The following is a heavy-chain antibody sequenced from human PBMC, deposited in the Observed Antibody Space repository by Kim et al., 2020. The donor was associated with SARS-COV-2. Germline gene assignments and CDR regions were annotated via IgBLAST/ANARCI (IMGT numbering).Heavy chain of an antibody. Sequence: SETLSLTCTVSGGSVSSGSYYWSWIRQPPGKGLEWIGYIYYSGSTNYNPSLKSRVTISVDTSKNQFSLKLSSVTAADTAVYYCARARREWELVYWGQGTLVTVSS. V-gene: IGHV4-61*01. CDR2: IYYSGST. D-gene: IGHD1-26*01. CDR1: GGSVSSGSYY. CDR3: ARARREWELVY. J-gene: IGHJ4*02.